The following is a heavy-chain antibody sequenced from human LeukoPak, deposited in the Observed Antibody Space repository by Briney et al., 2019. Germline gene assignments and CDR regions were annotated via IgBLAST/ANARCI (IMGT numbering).Heavy chain of an antibody. V-gene: IGHV4-31*03. CDR1: GGSISSGGYY. J-gene: IGHJ5*02. CDR2: IYYSGST. Sequence: NPSETLSLTCTVSGGSISSGGYYWSWIRQHPGKGLEWIGYIYYSGSTYYNPSLKSRVTISVDTSKNQFSLKLSSVTAADTAVYYCARDIGYYGSGRYSFNWFDPWGQGTLVTVSS. D-gene: IGHD3-10*01. CDR3: ARDIGYYGSGRYSFNWFDP.